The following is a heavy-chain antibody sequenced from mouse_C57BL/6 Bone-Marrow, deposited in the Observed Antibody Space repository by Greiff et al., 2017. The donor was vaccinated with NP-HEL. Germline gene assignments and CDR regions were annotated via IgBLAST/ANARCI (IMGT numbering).Heavy chain of an antibody. J-gene: IGHJ3*01. CDR3: ARGAY. CDR1: GYEFSNYW. CDR2: IYPGDGDT. Sequence: QVQLKESGAELVKPGASVKISCKASGYEFSNYWMNWVKQRPGKGLEWIGQIYPGDGDTNYNGKFKDKATLTADKSSSTAYMQLSRLTSEDSAGYICARGAYWGQGTLVTVSA. V-gene: IGHV1-80*01.